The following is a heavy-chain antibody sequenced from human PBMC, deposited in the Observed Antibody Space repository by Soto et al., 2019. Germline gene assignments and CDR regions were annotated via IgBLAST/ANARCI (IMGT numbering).Heavy chain of an antibody. D-gene: IGHD2-8*01. CDR1: GYSFMNYG. CDR2: SAPDNGNA. Sequence: QVQLVQSGGEVKEPGASVKVSCKASGYSFMNYGISWMRQAPGQRLEWMAWSAPDNGNAIYAQNVQRRVTATADRATSTEYMDVSRRTTDETALYDRASIGGYGTEGVCYDYWGQGTLVTVAS. CDR3: ASIGGYGTEGVCYDY. V-gene: IGHV1-18*01. J-gene: IGHJ4*02.